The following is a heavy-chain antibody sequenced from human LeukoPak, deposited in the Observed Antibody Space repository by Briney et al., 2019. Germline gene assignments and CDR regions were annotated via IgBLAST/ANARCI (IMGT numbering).Heavy chain of an antibody. D-gene: IGHD3-3*01. V-gene: IGHV4-39*01. CDR2: IYYSGNT. CDR3: ARHAYYDFVTGLFDP. CDR1: GGSISSSNYY. Sequence: PSETLSLTCTVSGGSISSSNYYWGWIRQPPGKGLEWIGSIYYSGNTYYNPSLKSRVTISVDTSKNHFSLTLNSVTAADTAMYYCARHAYYDFVTGLFDPWGQGTLVTVSS. J-gene: IGHJ5*02.